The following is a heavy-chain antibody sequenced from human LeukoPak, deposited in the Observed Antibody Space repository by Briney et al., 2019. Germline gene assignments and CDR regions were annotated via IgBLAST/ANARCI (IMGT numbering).Heavy chain of an antibody. CDR3: ARQTGSGLFILP. D-gene: IGHD3/OR15-3a*01. V-gene: IGHV4-39*01. CDR2: IYYSGNT. J-gene: IGHJ4*02. Sequence: SETLSLTCAVPGASVSGSNYYWGWIRQPPGKGLEWIGSIYYSGNTYYNASLKSQVSISIDTSKNQFSLRLTSVTAADTAVYYCARQTGSGLFILPGGQGTLVTVSS. CDR1: GASVSGSNYY.